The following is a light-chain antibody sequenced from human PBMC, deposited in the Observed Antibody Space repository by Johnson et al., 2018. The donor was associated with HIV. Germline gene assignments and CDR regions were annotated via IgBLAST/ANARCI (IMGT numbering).Light chain of an antibody. Sequence: QSVLTQPPSASGTPGQRVTISCSGTISNIGSNTVNWYQQLPGTAPKLLIYINNQRPSGVPERFSGSKSGTSASLAITGLPAEDEADYYCQSYDNALSGSKVFGTGTEVTVL. CDR3: QSYDNALSGSKV. V-gene: IGLV1-44*01. J-gene: IGLJ1*01. CDR1: ISNIGSNT. CDR2: INN.